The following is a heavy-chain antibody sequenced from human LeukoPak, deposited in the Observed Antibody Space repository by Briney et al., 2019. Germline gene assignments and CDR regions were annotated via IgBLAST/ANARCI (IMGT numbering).Heavy chain of an antibody. V-gene: IGHV4-39*01. CDR2: LHYSGST. J-gene: IGHJ4*02. D-gene: IGHD3-10*01. CDR1: GDSISTATNF. Sequence: PSETLSLTCTVSGDSISTATNFWGWIRQPPGKGLEWVGSLHYSGSTYYNPSLKSRVTLSVDMSNNQFSLKLSSVTAADTAVYYCARGRGRPPFDYWGQGTLVTVSS. CDR3: ARGRGRPPFDY.